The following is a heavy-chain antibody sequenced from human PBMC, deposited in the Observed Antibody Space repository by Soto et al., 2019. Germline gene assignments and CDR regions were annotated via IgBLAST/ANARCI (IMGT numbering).Heavy chain of an antibody. CDR2: IYYSGST. V-gene: IGHV4-59*08. D-gene: IGHD3-3*01. Sequence: PSETLSLTCTVSGGAISSYYWSWIRQPPGKGLEWIGYIYYSGSTNYNPSLKSRVTISVDTSKNQFSLKLSSVTAADTAVYYCARRGPAYYDFWSGYYDAFDTWGQGTMVTVSS. CDR1: GGAISSYY. J-gene: IGHJ3*02. CDR3: ARRGPAYYDFWSGYYDAFDT.